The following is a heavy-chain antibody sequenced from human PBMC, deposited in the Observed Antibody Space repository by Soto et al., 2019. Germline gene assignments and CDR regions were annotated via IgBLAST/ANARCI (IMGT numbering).Heavy chain of an antibody. V-gene: IGHV4-39*01. CDR3: ARQASGYYYGWFDP. CDR1: GGSISSSSYY. D-gene: IGHD3-22*01. J-gene: IGHJ5*02. CDR2: IYYSGST. Sequence: SETLSLTCTVSGGSISSSSYYWGWIRQPPGKGLEWIGSIYYSGSTYYNPSLKSRVTMSVDTSNNQFSLKLSSVTAADTAVYYCARQASGYYYGWFDPWGQGTLVTVSS.